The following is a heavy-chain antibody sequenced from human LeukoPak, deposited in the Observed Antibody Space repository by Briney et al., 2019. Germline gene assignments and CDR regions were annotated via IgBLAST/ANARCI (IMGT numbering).Heavy chain of an antibody. D-gene: IGHD1-26*01. V-gene: IGHV3-33*01. CDR2: IWYDGSNK. J-gene: IGHJ6*02. CDR3: ARAGGSYYPYFYYGMDV. Sequence: GGSLRLSCAASGFTYNSHAMHWVRQAPGKGLEWVAVIWYDGSNKYYADSVKGRFTISGDNSKNTMDLEMNSLRAEDTAVYYCARAGGSYYPYFYYGMDVWGQGTAVTVSS. CDR1: GFTYNSHA.